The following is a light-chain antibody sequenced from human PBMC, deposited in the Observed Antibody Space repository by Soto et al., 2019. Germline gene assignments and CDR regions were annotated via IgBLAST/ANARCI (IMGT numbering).Light chain of an antibody. V-gene: IGLV1-51*01. Sequence: QTVLTQPPSVSAAPGQTVTISCSGSSSNIGSHYVSWYQQVPGTAPKLLIYDDNKRPSKIPDRFSASKSGTSATLDIAGLQTGDEADYYCGAWDASLSVVLFGGGTKVTVL. J-gene: IGLJ2*01. CDR3: GAWDASLSVVL. CDR2: DDN. CDR1: SSNIGSHY.